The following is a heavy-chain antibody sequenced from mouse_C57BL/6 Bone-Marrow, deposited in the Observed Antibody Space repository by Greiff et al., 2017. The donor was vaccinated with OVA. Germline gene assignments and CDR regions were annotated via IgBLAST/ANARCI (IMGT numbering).Heavy chain of an antibody. CDR1: GYTFTSYW. CDR2: IYPSDSDT. D-gene: IGHD1-1*02. Sequence: VQLQQPGAELVRPGSSVKLSCKASGYTFTSYWMDWVKQRPGQGLEWIGNIYPSDSDTHYNQKFKDKATLTVDKSSSTAYMQLSSLTSEDSAVYYCARLWSLYYYAMDYWGQGTSVTVSS. CDR3: ARLWSLYYYAMDY. V-gene: IGHV1-61*01. J-gene: IGHJ4*01.